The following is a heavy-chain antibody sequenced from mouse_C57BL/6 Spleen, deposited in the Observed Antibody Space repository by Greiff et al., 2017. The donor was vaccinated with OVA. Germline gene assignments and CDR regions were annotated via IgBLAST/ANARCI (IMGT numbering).Heavy chain of an antibody. CDR1: GYTFTSYW. Sequence: VHLVESGAELVKPGASVKMSCKASGYTFTSYWITWVKQRPGQGLEWIGDIYPGSGSTNYNEKFKSKATLTVDTSSSTAYMQLSSLTSEDSAVYYCARGSGSDYWGQGTTLTVSS. D-gene: IGHD3-2*02. CDR2: IYPGSGST. CDR3: ARGSGSDY. V-gene: IGHV1-55*01. J-gene: IGHJ2*01.